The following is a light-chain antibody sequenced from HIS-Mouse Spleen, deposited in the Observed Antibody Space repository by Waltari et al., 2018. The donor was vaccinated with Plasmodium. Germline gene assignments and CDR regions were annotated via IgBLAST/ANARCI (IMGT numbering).Light chain of an antibody. CDR3: QQYGSSPLT. CDR2: GAS. Sequence: EIVLTQSPGTLSLSTGERSTLHCRASQSFSSSYLAWYKQKPGQAPRLLIYGASSRATGIPDRFSGSGSGTDFTLTISRLEPEDFAVYYCQQYGSSPLTFGGGTKVEIK. V-gene: IGKV3-20*01. J-gene: IGKJ4*01. CDR1: QSFSSSY.